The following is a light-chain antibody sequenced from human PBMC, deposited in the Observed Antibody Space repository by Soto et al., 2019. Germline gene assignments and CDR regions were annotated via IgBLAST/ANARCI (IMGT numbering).Light chain of an antibody. Sequence: DIQMTQSPSTLSASVGDRVTITCRASHSIGTALAWYQQKVGRAPNLLIYRASSRERGVPSRFRGSGSGTEFTLTISRLQPDDFATYYGQKYYYLGTFGHGPRVDVK. V-gene: IGKV1-5*03. CDR2: RAS. CDR3: QKYYYLGT. CDR1: HSIGTA. J-gene: IGKJ1*01.